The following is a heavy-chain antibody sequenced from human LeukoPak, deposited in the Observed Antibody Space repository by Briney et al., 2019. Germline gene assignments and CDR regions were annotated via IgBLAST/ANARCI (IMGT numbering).Heavy chain of an antibody. V-gene: IGHV4-34*01. Sequence: SETLSLTCADYGGSFSGYYWSWIRQPPGKGLEWIGEINHSGSTNYNPSLKSRVTISVDTSKNQFSLKLSSVTAADTAVYYCARGIAAAGTIYYYYYMDVWGKGNTVTVSS. CDR3: ARGIAAAGTIYYYYYMDV. CDR1: GGSFSGYY. D-gene: IGHD6-13*01. CDR2: INHSGST. J-gene: IGHJ6*03.